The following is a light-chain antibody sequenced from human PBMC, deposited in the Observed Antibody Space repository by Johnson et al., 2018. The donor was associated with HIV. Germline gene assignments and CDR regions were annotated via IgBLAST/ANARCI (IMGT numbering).Light chain of an antibody. CDR1: SSNIGNNY. Sequence: QAVLTQPPSVSAAPGQKVTISCSGSSSNIGNNYVSWYQQLPGTAPKLLIYDNNKRPSGIPDRFSGSKSGTSATLDITGLQNGDEADYYCGTWDSSLSAPRVFGTWTKVTVL. J-gene: IGLJ1*01. CDR3: GTWDSSLSAPRV. CDR2: DNN. V-gene: IGLV1-51*01.